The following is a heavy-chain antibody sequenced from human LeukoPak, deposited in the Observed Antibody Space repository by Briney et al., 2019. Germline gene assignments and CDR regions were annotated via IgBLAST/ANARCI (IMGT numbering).Heavy chain of an antibody. J-gene: IGHJ4*02. CDR3: AASYYYYSSGPRPYYFDF. V-gene: IGHV4-59*08. D-gene: IGHD3-22*01. CDR1: GGSISTYY. CDR2: IYYSGST. Sequence: SETLPLTCTVSGGSISTYYWSWIRQPPGKGLEWIGYIYYSGSTNYNPSLKSRVTISVDTSKNQFSLKLSSVTAADTAVYYCAASYYYYSSGPRPYYFDFWGQGTLVTVSS.